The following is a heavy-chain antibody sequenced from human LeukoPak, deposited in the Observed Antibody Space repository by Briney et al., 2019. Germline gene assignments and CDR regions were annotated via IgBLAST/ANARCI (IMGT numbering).Heavy chain of an antibody. CDR2: IYYRGST. Sequence: SETLSLTCTVSGGSISSYYWSWIRQPPGKGLEWIGSIYYRGSTYYNPSLKSRVAISVDTSKNQSSLKLSSVTAADTAVYYCARDSRSGWGNWFDPWGQGTLVTVSS. D-gene: IGHD6-19*01. CDR3: ARDSRSGWGNWFDP. V-gene: IGHV4-59*12. CDR1: GGSISSYY. J-gene: IGHJ5*02.